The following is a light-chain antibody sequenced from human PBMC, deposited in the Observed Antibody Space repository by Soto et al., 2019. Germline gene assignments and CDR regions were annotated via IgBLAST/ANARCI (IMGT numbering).Light chain of an antibody. CDR1: QSISTC. V-gene: IGKV1-5*01. CDR2: DVS. CDR3: QQYGSFPAT. Sequence: DIQMTQSTSTLSASVGDRVTIPCLASQSISTCLAWYQQKPGKAPNLLIYDVSSLESGVPSRFSGSGYGTDFTLTISSLQPEDFATYYCQQYGSFPATFGQGTKVDIK. J-gene: IGKJ1*01.